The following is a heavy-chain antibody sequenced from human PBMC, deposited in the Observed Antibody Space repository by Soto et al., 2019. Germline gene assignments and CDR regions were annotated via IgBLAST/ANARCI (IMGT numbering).Heavy chain of an antibody. CDR3: ARLWYSSSWYYFDY. D-gene: IGHD6-13*01. CDR1: GGSISSYY. Sequence: SETLSLTCTVSGGSISSYYWSWIRQPPGKGLEWIGYIYYSGSTNYNPSLKSRVTISVDTSKNQFSLKLSSVTAADTAVYYCARLWYSSSWYYFDYWGQGTLVTVSS. J-gene: IGHJ4*02. V-gene: IGHV4-59*08. CDR2: IYYSGST.